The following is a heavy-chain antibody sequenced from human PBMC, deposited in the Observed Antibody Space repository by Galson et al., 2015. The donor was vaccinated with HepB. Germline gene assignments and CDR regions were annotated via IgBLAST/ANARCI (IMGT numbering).Heavy chain of an antibody. CDR1: GFTFSSYG. Sequence: SLRLSCAASGFTFSSYGMHWVRQAPGKGLEWVANIKQDGSEKYYVDSVKGRFTISRDNAKNSLYLQMNSLRAEDTAVYYCARVGSSWHPWYYYYGMDVWGQGTTVTVSS. CDR3: ARVGSSWHPWYYYYGMDV. V-gene: IGHV3-7*03. D-gene: IGHD6-13*01. CDR2: IKQDGSEK. J-gene: IGHJ6*02.